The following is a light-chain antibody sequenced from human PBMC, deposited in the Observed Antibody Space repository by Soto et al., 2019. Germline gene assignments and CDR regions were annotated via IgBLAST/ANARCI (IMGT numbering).Light chain of an antibody. J-gene: IGKJ1*01. CDR1: QGVRNN. CDR2: DAY. V-gene: IGKV3D-15*01. CDR3: KHYGNSLWT. Sequence: EVVMTQSPVTLSVSPGESATLSCRASQGVRNNLAWYQQKPGQAPRLLIYDAYSRATDIQDRFSGSGSGTEFTLTIRGLEPEDFAVYYCKHYGNSLWTFGQGTKVDIK.